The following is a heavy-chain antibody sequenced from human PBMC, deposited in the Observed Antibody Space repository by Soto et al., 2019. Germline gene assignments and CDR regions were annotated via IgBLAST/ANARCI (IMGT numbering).Heavy chain of an antibody. D-gene: IGHD1-26*01. CDR1: GGTFSSYA. CDR2: IIAIFGTA. Sequence: SVKVSCKASGGTFSSYAISWVRQAPGQGLEWMGGIIAIFGTANYAQKFQGRVTITADESTSTVYMELSSLRSDDTAVYYCARERGGAIIVGVTGTFDVWGQGTMVTVSS. J-gene: IGHJ3*01. V-gene: IGHV1-69*13. CDR3: ARERGGAIIVGVTGTFDV.